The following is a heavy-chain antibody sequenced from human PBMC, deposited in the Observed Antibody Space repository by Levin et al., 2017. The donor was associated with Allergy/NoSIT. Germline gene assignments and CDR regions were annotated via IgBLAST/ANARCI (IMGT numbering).Heavy chain of an antibody. CDR2: ISGSGGST. CDR3: AKYGGESGDAFDI. D-gene: IGHD3-10*01. J-gene: IGHJ3*02. CDR1: GFTFSSYA. Sequence: ETLSLTCAASGFTFSSYAMSWVRQAPGKGLEWVSAISGSGGSTYYADSVKGRFTISRDNSKNTLYLQMNSLRAEDTAVYYCAKYGGESGDAFDIWGQGTMVTVSS. V-gene: IGHV3-23*01.